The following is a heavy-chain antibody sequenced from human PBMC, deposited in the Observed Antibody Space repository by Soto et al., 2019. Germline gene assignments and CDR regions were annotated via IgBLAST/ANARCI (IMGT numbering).Heavy chain of an antibody. J-gene: IGHJ3*01. Sequence: QVKLVQSGAAVRKPGASVNISGRASGLSFSDNLITWVRQAHGKSLEWMGWINPDNGKTRYSQTFQGRVTISRHSSASIANVEVSDLTSEDTAVYYFAIDILSVGPRATDAFDVWGQGTMVTVSS. CDR2: INPDNGKT. CDR1: GLSFSDNL. V-gene: IGHV1-3*01. D-gene: IGHD2-8*02. CDR3: AIDILSVGPRATDAFDV.